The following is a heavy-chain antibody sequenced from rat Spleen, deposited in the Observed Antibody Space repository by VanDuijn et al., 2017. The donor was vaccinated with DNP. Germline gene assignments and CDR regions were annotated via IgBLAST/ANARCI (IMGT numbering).Heavy chain of an antibody. CDR1: GFTFSDYN. D-gene: IGHD1-11*01. CDR2: ITYDGSKT. CDR3: ITFEGRNA. Sequence: EVQLVESGGGVVQSGRSLKVSCAASGFTFSDYNMAWVRQTPKKGLEWVATITYDGSKTYYRDSVKGRFTISRDNAKNTLYLQMDSLRSEDTATYYCITFEGRNAWGQGTSVTVSS. V-gene: IGHV5S10*01. J-gene: IGHJ4*01.